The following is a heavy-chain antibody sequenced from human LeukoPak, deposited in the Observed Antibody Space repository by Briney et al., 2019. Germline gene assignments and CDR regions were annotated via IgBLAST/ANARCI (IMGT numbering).Heavy chain of an antibody. D-gene: IGHD3-16*02. CDR2: INWNGGST. V-gene: IGHV3-20*03. Sequence: GGSLRLSFAASGLTSEDYGMGWVRQAPGKRVEWGSGINWNGGSTGYAGSVKVRFTISRDNARTSLYRQMNSRRAEDTALYYCARGRAGSYRFDYWGQGTLVTPSS. CDR1: GLTSEDYG. J-gene: IGHJ4*02. CDR3: ARGRAGSYRFDY.